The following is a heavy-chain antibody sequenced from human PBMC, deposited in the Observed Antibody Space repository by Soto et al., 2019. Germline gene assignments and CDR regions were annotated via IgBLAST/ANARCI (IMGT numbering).Heavy chain of an antibody. CDR3: ASAGHYDFWITTMFDY. Sequence: GESLKISCKGSGYSFTSYWIGWVRQMPGKGLEWMGIIYPGDSDTRYSPSFQGQVTISADKSISTAYLQWSSLKASDTAMYYCASAGHYDFWITTMFDYWGQGTLVTVSS. V-gene: IGHV5-51*01. J-gene: IGHJ4*02. CDR2: IYPGDSDT. D-gene: IGHD3-3*01. CDR1: GYSFTSYW.